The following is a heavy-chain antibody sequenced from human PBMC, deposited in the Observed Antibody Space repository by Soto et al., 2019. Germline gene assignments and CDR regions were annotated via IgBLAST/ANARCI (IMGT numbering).Heavy chain of an antibody. CDR3: ARAVAVPADFDY. CDR2: INAGNGNT. J-gene: IGHJ4*02. Sequence: QVQLVQSGAEEKKPGASVKVSCKASGYTFTSYAMHWVRQAPGQRLEWMGWINAGNGNTKYSQEFQRRVTINRDTAASTAYMELCSLRSEDTAVYYWARAVAVPADFDYWGQGTLVTVSS. V-gene: IGHV1-3*05. D-gene: IGHD6-19*01. CDR1: GYTFTSYA.